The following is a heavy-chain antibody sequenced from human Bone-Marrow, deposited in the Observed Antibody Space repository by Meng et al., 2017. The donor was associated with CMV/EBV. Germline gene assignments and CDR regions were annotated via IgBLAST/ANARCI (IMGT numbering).Heavy chain of an antibody. CDR1: GGSVSSGSYY. J-gene: IGHJ3*02. V-gene: IGHV4-61*01. Sequence: SETLSLTCNVSGGSVSSGSYYWSWIRQPPGKGLEWIGYIYYSGSTNYNPSLKSRVTISVDTSKNQFSLKLSSVTAADTAVYYCARDGSGSSLAADAFDIWGQGTMVTVS. D-gene: IGHD1-26*01. CDR2: IYYSGST. CDR3: ARDGSGSSLAADAFDI.